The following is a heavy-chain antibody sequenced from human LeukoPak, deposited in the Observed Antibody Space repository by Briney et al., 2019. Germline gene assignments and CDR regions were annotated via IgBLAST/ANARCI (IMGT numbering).Heavy chain of an antibody. J-gene: IGHJ5*02. D-gene: IGHD1-26*01. CDR3: ARHEYSGSYYGLSWFDP. CDR1: GGSISSYY. Sequence: ASETLSLTCTVSGGSISSYYWSWIRQPPGKGLEWIGYIYYSGSTNYNPSLKSRVTISVDTSKNQLSLKLSSLTAADTAVYYCARHEYSGSYYGLSWFDPWGQGTLVTVSS. CDR2: IYYSGST. V-gene: IGHV4-59*08.